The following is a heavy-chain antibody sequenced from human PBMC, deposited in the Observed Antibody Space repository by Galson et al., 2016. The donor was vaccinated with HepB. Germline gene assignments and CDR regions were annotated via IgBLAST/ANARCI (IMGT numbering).Heavy chain of an antibody. CDR3: VQGSTAPAV. V-gene: IGHV3-23*01. CDR2: ISRSGDST. CDR1: GFTFSTYA. D-gene: IGHD2-2*01. J-gene: IGHJ6*04. Sequence: SLRLSCAVSGFTFSTYAMSWVRQAPGQGLEVVSSISRSGDSTDYADSVKGRFTISRDNSKNTPYLQMNSLRAEDTAVYYCVQGSTAPAVWGKGTAVTVSS.